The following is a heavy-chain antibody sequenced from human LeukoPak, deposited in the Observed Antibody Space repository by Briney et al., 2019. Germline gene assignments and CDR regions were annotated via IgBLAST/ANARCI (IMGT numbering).Heavy chain of an antibody. CDR2: IYYSGST. J-gene: IGHJ6*03. CDR1: GGSISSYY. V-gene: IGHV4-59*01. D-gene: IGHD5-24*01. CDR3: ARVLGGGYNYYYYYMDV. Sequence: PSETLSLTCTVSGGSISSYYWSWIRQPPGKGLEWIGYIYYSGSTNCNPSLKSRVTISVDTSKNQFSLKLSSVTAADTAVYYCARVLGGGYNYYYYYMDVWGKGTTVTVSS.